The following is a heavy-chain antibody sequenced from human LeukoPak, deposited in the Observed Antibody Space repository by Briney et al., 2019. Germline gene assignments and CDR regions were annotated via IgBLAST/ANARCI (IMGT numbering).Heavy chain of an antibody. CDR2: ITWDSGSI. CDR1: GFSFDDYA. CDR3: AKDFGDRTAAIAH. Sequence: PGGSLRLSCAASGFSFDDYAMHWVRQVSGKGLEWVASITWDSGSIGYADSVKGRFTISRDNSKNSLYLQMNSLRAEDTALYYCAKDFGDRTAAIAHWGQGTLVTVSS. D-gene: IGHD2-2*01. J-gene: IGHJ5*02. V-gene: IGHV3-9*01.